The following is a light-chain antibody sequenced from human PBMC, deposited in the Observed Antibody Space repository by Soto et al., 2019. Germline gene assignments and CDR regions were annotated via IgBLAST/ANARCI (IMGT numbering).Light chain of an antibody. Sequence: DIEMTQSPCSLSASVGDRVTITCRASQSISSWLAWYQQKPGKAPKLLIYDASSLESGVPSRFSGSGSGTEFTLTISSLQPDDFATYYCQQYNSYWTFGQGTKVAIK. J-gene: IGKJ1*01. V-gene: IGKV1-5*01. CDR3: QQYNSYWT. CDR1: QSISSW. CDR2: DAS.